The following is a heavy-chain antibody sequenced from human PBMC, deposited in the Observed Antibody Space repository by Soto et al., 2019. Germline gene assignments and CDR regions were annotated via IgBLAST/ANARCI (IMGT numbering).Heavy chain of an antibody. Sequence: PGESLRLSCVGSGFSFRDHSMNWVRQPPGKGLQWISYISSSSENIYYADSVKGRFTVSRDNAKNTLFLQMNSLRDDDSAIYYCARLPKGSVVTGWGQGSLVTVSS. D-gene: IGHD2-21*02. CDR3: ARLPKGSVVTG. CDR1: GFSFRDHS. J-gene: IGHJ4*01. CDR2: ISSSSENI. V-gene: IGHV3-48*02.